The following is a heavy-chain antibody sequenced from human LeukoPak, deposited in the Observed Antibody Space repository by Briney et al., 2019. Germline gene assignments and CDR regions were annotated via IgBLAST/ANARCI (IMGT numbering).Heavy chain of an antibody. CDR2: IIPIFGTA. Sequence: SVKVSCKASGGTFSSYAISWVRQAPGQGLEWMGGIIPIFGTANYAQKFQGRVTITADESTSTAYMELSSLRSEDTSVYYCARGGYSRAADAFDIWGQGTMVTVSS. CDR3: ARGGYSRAADAFDI. CDR1: GGTFSSYA. V-gene: IGHV1-69*13. J-gene: IGHJ3*02. D-gene: IGHD6-13*01.